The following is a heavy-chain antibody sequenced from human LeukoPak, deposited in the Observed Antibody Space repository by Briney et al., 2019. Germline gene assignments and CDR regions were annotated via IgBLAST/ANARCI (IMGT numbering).Heavy chain of an antibody. CDR1: GYTLTELS. V-gene: IGHV1-24*01. CDR3: ATHYYDSSGYHED. CDR2: FDPEDGET. D-gene: IGHD3-22*01. J-gene: IGHJ4*02. Sequence: ASVKVSCKVSGYTLTELSMHWVRQAPGKGLEWMGGFDPEDGETIYAQKFQGRVTMTEDTSTDTAYMELSSLRSEDTAVCYCATHYYDSSGYHEDWGQGTLVTVSS.